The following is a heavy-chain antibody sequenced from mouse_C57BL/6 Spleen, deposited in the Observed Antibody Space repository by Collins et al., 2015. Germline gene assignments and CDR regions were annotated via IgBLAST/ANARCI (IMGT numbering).Heavy chain of an antibody. CDR2: IYPGNSDT. CDR3: TGGYYPWFAY. CDR1: GYTFTSYW. J-gene: IGHJ3*01. Sequence: EVQLQQSGTVLARPGASVKMSCKASGYTFTSYWMHWVKQRPGQGLEWIGAIYPGNSDTSYNQKFKGKAKLTAVTSTSTAYMELSSLTNEDSAVYYCTGGYYPWFAYWGQGTLVTVSA. D-gene: IGHD2-3*01. V-gene: IGHV1-5*01.